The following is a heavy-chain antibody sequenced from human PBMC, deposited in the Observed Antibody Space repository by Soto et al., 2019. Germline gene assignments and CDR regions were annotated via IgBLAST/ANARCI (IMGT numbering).Heavy chain of an antibody. CDR2: VSSTGGST. Sequence: GGSLRLSCAASGFTFSSFAMTWVRQAPGKGLQWVSSVSSTGGSTYYADSVKGRFTISRDNSRNTLYLQMNSLRVEDAAIYFCAKGEITLRSSPPNLNDYWGQGTLVTVSS. CDR1: GFTFSSFA. V-gene: IGHV3-23*01. J-gene: IGHJ4*02. D-gene: IGHD3-3*01. CDR3: AKGEITLRSSPPNLNDY.